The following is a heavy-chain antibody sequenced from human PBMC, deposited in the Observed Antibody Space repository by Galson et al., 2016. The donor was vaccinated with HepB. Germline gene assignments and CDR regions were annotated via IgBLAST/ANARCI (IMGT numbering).Heavy chain of an antibody. V-gene: IGHV3-33*01. CDR3: ARQEGHNWNLRSGGFDY. CDR2: IWYDGSNK. CDR1: GFTFSSYA. J-gene: IGHJ4*02. Sequence: SLRLSCAASGFTFSSYALHWVRQAPGKGLEWVAVIWYDGSNKYYADSVKGRFTISRDNSKNTLYRQMNSVRAEDTAVYYCARQEGHNWNLRSGGFDYWGQGTLVTVSS. D-gene: IGHD1-20*01.